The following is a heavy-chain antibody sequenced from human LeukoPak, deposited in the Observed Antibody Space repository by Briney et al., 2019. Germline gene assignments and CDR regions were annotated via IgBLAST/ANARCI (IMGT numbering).Heavy chain of an antibody. Sequence: QTGRSLRLSCAASGFTFSSYAMSWVRQAPGKGLEWVSAISGSGGSTYYADSVKGRFTISRDNSKNTLYLQMNSLRAEDTAVYYCAKDRLTYYYDSSGYKTPYYFDYWGQGTLVTVSS. V-gene: IGHV3-23*01. CDR3: AKDRLTYYYDSSGYKTPYYFDY. J-gene: IGHJ4*02. CDR1: GFTFSSYA. CDR2: ISGSGGST. D-gene: IGHD3-22*01.